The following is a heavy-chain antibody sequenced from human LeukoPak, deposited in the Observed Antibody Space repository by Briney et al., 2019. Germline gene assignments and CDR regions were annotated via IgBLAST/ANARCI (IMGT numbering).Heavy chain of an antibody. J-gene: IGHJ6*02. Sequence: SETLSLTCTVSGGSISSYYWSWIRQPAGKGLEWIGRIYTSGSTNYNPSLKSRVTMSVDTSKNQFSLKLSSVTAADTAVYYCARDSGYCSSTSCYTYGMDVCGQGTTVTVSS. CDR2: IYTSGST. D-gene: IGHD2-2*02. CDR3: ARDSGYCSSTSCYTYGMDV. V-gene: IGHV4-4*07. CDR1: GGSISSYY.